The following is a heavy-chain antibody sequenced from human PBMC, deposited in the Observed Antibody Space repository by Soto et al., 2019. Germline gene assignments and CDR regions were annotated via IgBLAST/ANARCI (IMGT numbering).Heavy chain of an antibody. CDR1: GFSLTSNEMR. J-gene: IGHJ4*02. CDR2: IDWDGEK. D-gene: IGHD1-1*01. Sequence: SGPTLVNPTQTLTLTCTFSGFSLTSNEMRVTWIRQPPGKALEWLARIDWDGEKFYSSSLRTRLTISKDSSKNQVVLTVTNMDPVDTATYYCARTTNTGTDDWGEGILVTVSS. CDR3: ARTTNTGTDD. V-gene: IGHV2-70*04.